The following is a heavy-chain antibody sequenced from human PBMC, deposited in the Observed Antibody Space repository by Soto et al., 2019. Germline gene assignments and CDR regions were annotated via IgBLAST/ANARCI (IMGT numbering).Heavy chain of an antibody. CDR3: ARVGGIYCCGDCYSTYFQH. V-gene: IGHV1-18*01. CDR1: GYTFTSYG. CDR2: ISAYNGNT. D-gene: IGHD2-21*02. J-gene: IGHJ1*01. Sequence: ASVKVSCKASGYTFTSYGISWVRQAPGQGLEWMGWISAYNGNTNYAQKLQGRVTMTTDTSTSTAYMELRSLRSDDTAVYYCARVGGIYCCGDCYSTYFQHWGQGTLVTVSS.